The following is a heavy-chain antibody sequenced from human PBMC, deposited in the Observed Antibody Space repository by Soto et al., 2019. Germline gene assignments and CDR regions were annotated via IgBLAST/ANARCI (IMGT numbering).Heavy chain of an antibody. D-gene: IGHD6-13*01. V-gene: IGHV1-18*01. J-gene: IGHJ4*02. Sequence: GASVKVSCKASGYTFTSYGISWVRQAPGQGLEWMGWISAYNGNTNYAQKLQGRVTMTTDTSTSTAYMELRSLRSDDTAVYYCAVECIAREGAAGTGFSCFDYWGQGTLVTVSS. CDR3: AVECIAREGAAGTGFSCFDY. CDR2: ISAYNGNT. CDR1: GYTFTSYG.